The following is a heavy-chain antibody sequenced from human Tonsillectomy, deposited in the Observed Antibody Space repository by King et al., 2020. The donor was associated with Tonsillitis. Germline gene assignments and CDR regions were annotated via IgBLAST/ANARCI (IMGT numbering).Heavy chain of an antibody. J-gene: IGHJ3*02. CDR2: IRYDGTNK. V-gene: IGHV3-30*02. Sequence: VQLVESGGGVVQSGGSLRLSCAASGFSFSSYGMHWVRQAPGKGLEWLAFIRYDGTNKYYEGSVKGRFTISRDNSKNTLYLQLNSLRTEDTAVYYCAKITGNNAFDIWGQGTMVTVSS. CDR3: AKITGNNAFDI. CDR1: GFSFSSYG. D-gene: IGHD1-1*01.